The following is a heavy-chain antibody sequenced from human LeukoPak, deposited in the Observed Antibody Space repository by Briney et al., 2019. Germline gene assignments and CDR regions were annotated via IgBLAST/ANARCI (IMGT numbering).Heavy chain of an antibody. J-gene: IGHJ4*02. V-gene: IGHV1-18*01. D-gene: IGHD3-3*01. CDR3: ARDQRITIFGVVIPQTNTPDY. Sequence: GASVKVSCKASGYTFTSYDINWVRQATGQGLEWMGWMNPNSGNTNYAQKLQGRVTMTTDTSTSTAYMELRSLRSDDTAVYYCARDQRITIFGVVIPQTNTPDYWGQGTLVTVSS. CDR1: GYTFTSYD. CDR2: MNPNSGNT.